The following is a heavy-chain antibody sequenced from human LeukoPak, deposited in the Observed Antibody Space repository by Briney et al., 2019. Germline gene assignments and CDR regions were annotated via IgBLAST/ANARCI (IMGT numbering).Heavy chain of an antibody. J-gene: IGHJ6*02. CDR3: ARDSVRLATHGMDV. CDR1: GFTFSSYS. CDR2: ISSSSSYI. Sequence: PGGSLRLSCAASGFTFSSYSMNWVCQAPGKGLEWVSSISSSSSYIYYADSVKGRFTISRDNAKNSLYLQMNSLRAEDTAVYYCARDSVRLATHGMDVWGQGTTVTVSS. V-gene: IGHV3-21*01. D-gene: IGHD3-3*02.